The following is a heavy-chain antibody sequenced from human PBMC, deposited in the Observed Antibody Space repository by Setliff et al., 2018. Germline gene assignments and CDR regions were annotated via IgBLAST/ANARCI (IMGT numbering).Heavy chain of an antibody. CDR1: GFTFGFYA. J-gene: IGHJ4*02. Sequence: GGSLRLSCAASGFTFGFYAMAWVRQAPGKGPEWLALSYGGSSTSYADSVKGRFTISRDNAKNTLYMQMSSLRAEDTAVYYCARGMNYYDSSGPTDYFFDYWGQGTLVTVSS. D-gene: IGHD3-22*01. CDR3: ARGMNYYDSSGPTDYFFDY. CDR2: SYGGSST. V-gene: IGHV3-74*01.